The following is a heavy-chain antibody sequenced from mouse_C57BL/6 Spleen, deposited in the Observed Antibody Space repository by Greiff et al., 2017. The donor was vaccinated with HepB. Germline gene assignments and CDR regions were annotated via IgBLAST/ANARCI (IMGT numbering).Heavy chain of an antibody. CDR1: GYTFTSYW. J-gene: IGHJ2*01. CDR3: ARGEGY. Sequence: VQVVESGAELVMPGASVKLSCKASGYTFTSYWMHWVKQRPGQGLEWIGEIDPSDSYTNYNQKFKGKSTLTVDKSSSTAYMQLSSLTSEDSAVYYCARGEGYWGQGTTLTVSS. CDR2: IDPSDSYT. V-gene: IGHV1-69*01.